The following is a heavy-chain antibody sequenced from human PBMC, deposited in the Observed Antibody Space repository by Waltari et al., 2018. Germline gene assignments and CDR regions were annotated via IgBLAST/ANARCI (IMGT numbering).Heavy chain of an antibody. D-gene: IGHD3-22*01. CDR1: GGTFSSYA. J-gene: IGHJ3*02. V-gene: IGHV1-69*05. CDR3: ARSITMIVVVITDYDAFDI. CDR2: IIPIFGTA. Sequence: QVQLVQSGAEVKKPGSSVKVSCKASGGTFSSYAISWVRQAPGQGLEWMGGIIPIFGTANYAQKFQGRVTITTDESTSTAYMELSSLRSEDTAVYYCARSITMIVVVITDYDAFDIWGQGTMVTVSS.